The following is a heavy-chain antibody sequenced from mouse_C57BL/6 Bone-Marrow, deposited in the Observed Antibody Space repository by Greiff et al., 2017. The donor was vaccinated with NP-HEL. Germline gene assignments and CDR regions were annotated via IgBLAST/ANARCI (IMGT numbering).Heavy chain of an antibody. Sequence: QVQLQQSGAELVKPGASVKMSCKASGYTFTSYWITWVKQRPGQGLEWIGDIYPGSGSTNYNEKFKSKATLTVDTSSSTAYMQLSSLTSEDAAVYYCARFPPHDFDYWGQGTTLTVSS. J-gene: IGHJ2*01. CDR2: IYPGSGST. V-gene: IGHV1-55*01. CDR3: ARFPPHDFDY. CDR1: GYTFTSYW.